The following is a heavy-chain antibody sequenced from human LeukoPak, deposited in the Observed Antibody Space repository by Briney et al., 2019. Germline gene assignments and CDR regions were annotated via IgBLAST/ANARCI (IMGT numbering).Heavy chain of an antibody. CDR1: GYTFTSYY. CDR3: AREAFFGVRRFDY. V-gene: IGHV1-46*03. D-gene: IGHD3-3*01. CDR2: INHSGGST. Sequence: ASVKVSCKASGYTFTSYYMHWVRQARGQGRKWMGIINHSGGSTSYAQKFQGRVTMARDTSTSTVSMELTSLRSEATAVYYCAREAFFGVRRFDYWGQGTLVTVSS. J-gene: IGHJ4*02.